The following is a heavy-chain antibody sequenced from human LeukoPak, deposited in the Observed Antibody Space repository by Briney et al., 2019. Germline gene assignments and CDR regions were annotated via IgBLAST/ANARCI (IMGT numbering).Heavy chain of an antibody. CDR1: GFTFSSYA. V-gene: IGHV3-23*01. D-gene: IGHD4-17*01. CDR2: ISGSGGST. Sequence: PGGSLRLSCAASGFTFSSYAMSWVRQAPGKGLEWVSAISGSGGSTYYADSVKGRFTISRDNSKNTLYLQMNSLRAEDTAVYYCAKYVRGDYELDYFDYWGQGTLVTVSS. CDR3: AKYVRGDYELDYFDY. J-gene: IGHJ4*02.